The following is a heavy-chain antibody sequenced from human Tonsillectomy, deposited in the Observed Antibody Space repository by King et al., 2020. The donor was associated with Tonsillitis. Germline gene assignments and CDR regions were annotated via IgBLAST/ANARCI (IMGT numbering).Heavy chain of an antibody. CDR3: AKNYGYNYGPLDY. CDR2: ISGSGGST. CDR1: GFSFSDFA. V-gene: IGHV3-23*04. Sequence: VQLVESGGGLAQPGGFLRLSCAASGFSFSDFAMTWGRQAPGKGLEWVSGISGSGGSTYYADSGKGRFTISRDNSRIMLSLQLNSLRAEDTAVYYCAKNYGYNYGPLDYWGQGTLVTVSS. J-gene: IGHJ4*02. D-gene: IGHD5-18*01.